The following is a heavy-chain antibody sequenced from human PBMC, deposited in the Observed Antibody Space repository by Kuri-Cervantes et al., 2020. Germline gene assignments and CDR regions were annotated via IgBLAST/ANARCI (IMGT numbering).Heavy chain of an antibody. Sequence: SLKISCAASGFTFDDYGMSWVRQAPGKGLEWVSGISWNSGSIGYADSVKGRFTISRDNAKNSLYLQMNSLRAEDTALYYCARDQGFGDAQSGFDYWGQGTLVTVSS. V-gene: IGHV3-9*01. J-gene: IGHJ4*02. D-gene: IGHD3-10*01. CDR1: GFTFDDYG. CDR2: ISWNSGSI. CDR3: ARDQGFGDAQSGFDY.